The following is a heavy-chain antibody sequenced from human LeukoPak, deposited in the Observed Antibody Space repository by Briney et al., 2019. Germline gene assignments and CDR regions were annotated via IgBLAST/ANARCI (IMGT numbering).Heavy chain of an antibody. CDR1: GYTFSNYA. CDR2: ITGSGGNT. V-gene: IGHV3-23*01. D-gene: IGHD3-9*01. CDR3: AKWGDYDVLTGYYVSDY. J-gene: IGHJ4*02. Sequence: GGSLRLSCAASGYTFSNYAMSWVRQAPGKGLEWVSAITGSGGNTYYADSVKGRFTISRDNSKNTVFLQMNSLRAEDTAVYYCAKWGDYDVLTGYYVSDYWGQGTLVTVSS.